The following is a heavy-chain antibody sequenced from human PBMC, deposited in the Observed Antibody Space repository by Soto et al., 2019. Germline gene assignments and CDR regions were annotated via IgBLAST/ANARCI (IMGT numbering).Heavy chain of an antibody. CDR1: GFSLSTTAEG. D-gene: IGHD2-2*01. CDR2: IYWDDDE. V-gene: IGHV2-5*02. Sequence: QITLKESGPTLVKPTQTLTLTCTFSGFSLSTTAEGVGWIRQPPGKALAWLALIYWDDDERYSPSLKSRLTITKDTAKDQVVLTMTNVDPVDTATYYCAHGSCSSADCYPNPYLDYWGQGILVTVSS. CDR3: AHGSCSSADCYPNPYLDY. J-gene: IGHJ4*02.